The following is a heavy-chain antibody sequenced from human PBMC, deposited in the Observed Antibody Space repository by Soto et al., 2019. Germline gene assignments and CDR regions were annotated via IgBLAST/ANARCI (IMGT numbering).Heavy chain of an antibody. J-gene: IGHJ5*02. CDR1: GYTFTSYG. CDR3: ARDQSIAAAGLFTAFNNWCDP. V-gene: IGHV1-18*01. D-gene: IGHD6-13*01. CDR2: ISAYNGNT. Sequence: QVQLVQSGAEVNKPGASVKVSCKASGYTFTSYGISWVRQAPGQGPECIGWISAYNGNTNYAQKLQGRVSITTDTSTLTGYMELRSLRSDDTAVYYCARDQSIAAAGLFTAFNNWCDPWGQGTLVTVSS.